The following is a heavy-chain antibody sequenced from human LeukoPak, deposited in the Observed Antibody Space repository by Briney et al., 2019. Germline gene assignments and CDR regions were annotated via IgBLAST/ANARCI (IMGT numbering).Heavy chain of an antibody. J-gene: IGHJ4*02. D-gene: IGHD3-22*01. CDR3: ARGNPSYYYDSSGYYHPYYFDY. CDR2: IHHTGNT. Sequence: SGTLSLTCAVSGGSISSGNWWSWVRQSPGKGLEWFGEIHHTGNTNYNPSLKSRATISIDKSKNQFSLKLSSVTAADTAVYFCARGNPSYYYDSSGYYHPYYFDYWGQGTLVTVSS. CDR1: GGSISSGNW. V-gene: IGHV4-4*02.